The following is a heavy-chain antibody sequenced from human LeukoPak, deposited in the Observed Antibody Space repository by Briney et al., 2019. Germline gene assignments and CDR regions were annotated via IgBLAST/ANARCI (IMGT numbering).Heavy chain of an antibody. J-gene: IGHJ4*02. D-gene: IGHD2-8*01. CDR2: IKSKTDGGTT. CDR1: GFTFSNAW. CDR3: TTCPMVYAMNY. V-gene: IGHV3-15*01. Sequence: GGSLRLSCGASGFTFSNAWMTWVRQAPGKGLEWVGRIKSKTDGGTTDYAAPVKGRFTISRDDSKNTVYLQMNSLKTEDTAVYYCTTCPMVYAMNYWGQGTLVTVSS.